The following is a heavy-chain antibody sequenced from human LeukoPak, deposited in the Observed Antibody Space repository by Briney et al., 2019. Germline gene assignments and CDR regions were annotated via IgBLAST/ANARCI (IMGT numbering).Heavy chain of an antibody. V-gene: IGHV3-30*02. CDR3: ARVVGSSWYRTQQSQSFDY. Sequence: GGSLRLSCVVSGFTFSIFGMHWVRQAPGKGLEWVALIRNDGSNKYYVDSVKGRFTVSRDNSKNTLYLQMNSLRADDTAVYYCARVVGSSWYRTQQSQSFDYWGQGTLVTVSS. D-gene: IGHD6-13*01. CDR1: GFTFSIFG. J-gene: IGHJ4*02. CDR2: IRNDGSNK.